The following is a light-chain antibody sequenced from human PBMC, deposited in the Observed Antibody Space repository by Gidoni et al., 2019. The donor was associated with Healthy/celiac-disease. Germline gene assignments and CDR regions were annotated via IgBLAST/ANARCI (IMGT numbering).Light chain of an antibody. CDR3: QQYDNLPRVT. Sequence: DIQMTQSPSSLSASVGDRATITCQASQDISNYLNWYQQKPGKAPKLLIYDASNLETGVPSRFSGSGSGTDFTFTISSLQPEDIATYYCQQYDNLPRVTFGPGTKVDIK. J-gene: IGKJ3*01. CDR2: DAS. CDR1: QDISNY. V-gene: IGKV1-33*01.